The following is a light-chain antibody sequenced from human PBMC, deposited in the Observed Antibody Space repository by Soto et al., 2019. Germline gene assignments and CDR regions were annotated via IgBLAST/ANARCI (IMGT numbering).Light chain of an antibody. J-gene: IGLJ2*01. CDR2: KDS. Sequence: SYELTQPPSVSVSPGQTARITCSGAALPKQYAYWYQQKPGQAPVLVIYKDSERPSGIPERFSGSSSGTTVTLTISGVQAEDEADYYCQSADSGGTYQVFGGGTQLTVL. CDR3: QSADSGGTYQV. CDR1: ALPKQY. V-gene: IGLV3-25*03.